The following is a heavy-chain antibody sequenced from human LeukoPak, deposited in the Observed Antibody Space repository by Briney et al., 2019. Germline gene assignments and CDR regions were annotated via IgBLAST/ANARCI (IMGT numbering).Heavy chain of an antibody. CDR1: GGSISSYY. CDR3: ARGGGATGYFDY. V-gene: IGHV4-59*01. J-gene: IGHJ4*02. D-gene: IGHD1-26*01. CDR2: IYYSGST. Sequence: SETLSLTCTVSGGSISSYYWSWIRQPPGKGLEWIGYIYYSGSTNYNPSLKSRVTISVDTSKNQFSLKLSSVTAADTAVYYCARGGGATGYFDYWGQGTLVTVSS.